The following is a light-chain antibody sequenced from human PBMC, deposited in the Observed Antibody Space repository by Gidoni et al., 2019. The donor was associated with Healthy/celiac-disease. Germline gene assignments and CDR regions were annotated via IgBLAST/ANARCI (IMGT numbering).Light chain of an antibody. CDR2: AAS. V-gene: IGKV1-39*01. Sequence: DIQMTPSPSSLSASVGDRVTITCRASQSISSYLNWYQQKPGKAPKLLIYAASSLQRGGPSRVSGSGSGTDFTLTISSLQPEDFATYYCQQSYSTLWTFGQGTKVEIK. CDR3: QQSYSTLWT. J-gene: IGKJ1*01. CDR1: QSISSY.